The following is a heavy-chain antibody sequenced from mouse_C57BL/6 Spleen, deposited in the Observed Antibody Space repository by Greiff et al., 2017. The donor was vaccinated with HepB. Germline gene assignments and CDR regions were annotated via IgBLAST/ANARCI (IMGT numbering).Heavy chain of an antibody. CDR3: ARAGYDGYYDYAMDY. J-gene: IGHJ4*01. CDR2: INPNNGGT. D-gene: IGHD2-3*01. CDR1: GYTFTDYY. Sequence: VQLQQSGPELVKPGASVKISCKASGYTFTDYYMNWVKQSHGKSLEWIGDINPNNGGTSYNQKFKGKATLTVDKSSSTAYMELRSLTSEDSAVYYCARAGYDGYYDYAMDYWGQGTSVTVSS. V-gene: IGHV1-26*01.